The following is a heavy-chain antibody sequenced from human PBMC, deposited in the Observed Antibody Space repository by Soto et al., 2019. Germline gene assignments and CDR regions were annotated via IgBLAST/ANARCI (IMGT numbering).Heavy chain of an antibody. CDR1: GYTFVTYW. J-gene: IGHJ6*02. V-gene: IGHV5-51*01. Sequence: HGESLKISCKGSGYTFVTYWIAWVRQMPGKGPEWMGIIYPGDSDTRYSPSWQGQVTISADKSISTAYLQWSSLKASDTAMYYCARRISIAGYGMDVWGQGTTVTVS. CDR2: IYPGDSDT. D-gene: IGHD6-13*01. CDR3: ARRISIAGYGMDV.